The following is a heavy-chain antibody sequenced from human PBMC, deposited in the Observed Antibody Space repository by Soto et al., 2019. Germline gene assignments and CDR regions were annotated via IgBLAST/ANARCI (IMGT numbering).Heavy chain of an antibody. D-gene: IGHD6-13*01. CDR2: IGTAGDT. CDR1: GFTFSSYD. V-gene: IGHV3-13*01. CDR3: ARAIAAAGNAMDV. J-gene: IGHJ6*02. Sequence: EVQLVESGGGLVQPGGSPRLSCAASGFTFSSYDMHWVRQATGKGLEWVSAIGTAGDTYYPGSVKGRFTISRENAKNSLYLQMNSLRAEDTAVYYCARAIAAAGNAMDVWGQGTTVTVSS.